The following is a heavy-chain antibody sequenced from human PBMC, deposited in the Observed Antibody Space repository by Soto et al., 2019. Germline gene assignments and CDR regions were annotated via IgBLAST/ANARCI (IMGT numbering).Heavy chain of an antibody. Sequence: GGSLRLSCAASGFTFSDYYMSWIRQAPGKGLEWVSYISSSGSTIYYADSVKGRFTISRDNAKNSLYLQMNSLRAEDTAVYYCARDGAYDILTGYYVRGAFDIWGQGTMVTVSS. D-gene: IGHD3-9*01. CDR3: ARDGAYDILTGYYVRGAFDI. CDR1: GFTFSDYY. J-gene: IGHJ3*02. V-gene: IGHV3-11*01. CDR2: ISSSGSTI.